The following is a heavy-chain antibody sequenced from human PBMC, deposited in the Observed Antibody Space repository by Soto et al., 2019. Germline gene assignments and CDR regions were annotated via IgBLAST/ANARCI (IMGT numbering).Heavy chain of an antibody. V-gene: IGHV1-3*01. CDR1: GYTFTSYA. Sequence: ASVKVSCKASGYTFTSYAMHWVRQAPGQRLEWMGWINAGNGNTNYAQKLQGRVTLTTDTSTSTAYMELRSLRSDDTAVYYCAPHTLDTGIPRGYWGRETLVTVSS. CDR2: INAGNGNT. D-gene: IGHD3-3*01. J-gene: IGHJ4*02. CDR3: APHTLDTGIPRGY.